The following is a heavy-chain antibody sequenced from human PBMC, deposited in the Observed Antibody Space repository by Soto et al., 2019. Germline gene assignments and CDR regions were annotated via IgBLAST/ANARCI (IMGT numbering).Heavy chain of an antibody. D-gene: IGHD6-13*01. V-gene: IGHV3-64D*06. J-gene: IGHJ4*02. Sequence: GGSLRLSCSASGFTFSSYAMHWVRQAPGKGLECVSAISSSGGSTYYADSVKGRFTISRDNSKNTLYLQMSSLRAEDTAVYYCVTPNSSRWYPNFDYWGQGTLVTVSS. CDR1: GFTFSSYA. CDR2: ISSSGGST. CDR3: VTPNSSRWYPNFDY.